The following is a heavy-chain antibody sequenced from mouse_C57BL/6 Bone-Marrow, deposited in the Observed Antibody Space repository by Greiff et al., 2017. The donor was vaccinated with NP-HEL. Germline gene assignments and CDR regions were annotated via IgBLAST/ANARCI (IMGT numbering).Heavy chain of an antibody. CDR1: GFPITSGYC. Sequence: ESGPGLVKPSQSLFLTCSITGFPITSGYCWIWIRQSPGKPLEWMGYITHSGETFYNPSLQSPISITRETSKNQFFLQLNSVTTEDTAMYYCAGDYDGYWYFDVWGTGTTVTVSS. CDR2: ITHSGET. CDR3: AGDYDGYWYFDV. J-gene: IGHJ1*03. D-gene: IGHD2-3*01. V-gene: IGHV12-3*01.